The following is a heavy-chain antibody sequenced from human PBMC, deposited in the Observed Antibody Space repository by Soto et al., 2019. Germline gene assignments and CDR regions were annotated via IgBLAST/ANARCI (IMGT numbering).Heavy chain of an antibody. Sequence: QLVQSGPEVKKPGSSVKVSCKSVGDTFSSYAVSWVRQAPGQGLEWMGGIIPTFGTVNYAQKFQGRATITADESTRLSYMELSSLKSEDTAAYYCAREAGDYGHPYFDYWGQGTLISVSS. V-gene: IGHV1-69*01. D-gene: IGHD3-10*01. CDR1: GDTFSSYA. CDR3: AREAGDYGHPYFDY. CDR2: IIPTFGTV. J-gene: IGHJ4*02.